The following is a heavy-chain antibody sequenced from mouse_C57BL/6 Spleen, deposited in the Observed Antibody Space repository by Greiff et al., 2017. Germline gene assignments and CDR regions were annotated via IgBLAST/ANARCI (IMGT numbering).Heavy chain of an antibody. CDR2: INYDGSST. J-gene: IGHJ4*01. D-gene: IGHD1-1*01. CDR1: GFTFSDYY. CDR3: ARGLLYYGSSYAMDD. Sequence: EVKVVESEGGLVQPGSSMKLSCTASGFTFSDYYMAWVRQVPEKGLEWVANINYDGSSTSSLDSLKSRFIISRDNAKNILYLQMSSLKSEDTATYYCARGLLYYGSSYAMDDWGPGTSVTVSS. V-gene: IGHV5-16*01.